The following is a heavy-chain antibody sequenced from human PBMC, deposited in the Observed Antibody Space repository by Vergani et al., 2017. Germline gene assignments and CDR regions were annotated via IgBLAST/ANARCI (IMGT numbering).Heavy chain of an antibody. CDR2: MDYSGST. J-gene: IGHJ4*02. Sequence: QVQLQESGPGLVKPSETLSLTCTVSGDSVISTDYPWGWIRQPPGKGLEWVGSMDYSGSTSYNPSLVSRLSISFETPKNQFSLRLTSVTAADTAVYYCASKRGACRAAYCHSYNFWVPGTLVGVSS. CDR1: GDSVISTDYP. D-gene: IGHD2-15*01. CDR3: ASKRGACRAAYCHSYNF. V-gene: IGHV4-39*01.